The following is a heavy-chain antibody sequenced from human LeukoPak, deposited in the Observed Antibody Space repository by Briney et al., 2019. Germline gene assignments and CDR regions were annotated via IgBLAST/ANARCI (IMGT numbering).Heavy chain of an antibody. V-gene: IGHV4-39*01. CDR1: GGSISSSSYY. Sequence: SETLSLTCTVSGGSISSSSYYWGWIRQPPGKGLEWIGSIYYSGSTYYNPSLKSRVTISVDTSKNQFSLKLSSVTAADTAVYYCARPPRAWFGELLRIDAFDIWGQGTMVTVSS. D-gene: IGHD3-10*01. CDR3: ARPPRAWFGELLRIDAFDI. J-gene: IGHJ3*02. CDR2: IYYSGST.